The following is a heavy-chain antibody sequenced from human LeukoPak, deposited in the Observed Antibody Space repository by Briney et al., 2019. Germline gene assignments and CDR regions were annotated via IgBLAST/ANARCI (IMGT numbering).Heavy chain of an antibody. J-gene: IGHJ4*02. D-gene: IGHD3-10*01. Sequence: ASVKVSCKASGYSFTGYYMHWVRQAPGQGLEWMGWINPNSGGTKYAQKFKGRVTMTRDTSISTAYMELSRLRSDDTAVYYCARGLYYYGSGSYYTKWGQGTLVTVSS. V-gene: IGHV1-2*02. CDR3: ARGLYYYGSGSYYTK. CDR1: GYSFTGYY. CDR2: INPNSGGT.